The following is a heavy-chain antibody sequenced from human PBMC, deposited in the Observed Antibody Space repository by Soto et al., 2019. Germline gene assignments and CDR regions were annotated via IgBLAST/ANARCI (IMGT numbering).Heavy chain of an antibody. J-gene: IGHJ6*02. CDR1: GFTFSSYS. Sequence: GGSLRLSCAASGFTFSSYSMNWVRQAPGNGLEWVSYISSSSSTIYYADSVKGRFTISRDNAKNSLYLQMNSLRAEDTAVYYCARVRGNYYDSSGYYRSYYYYGMDVWGQGTTVTVSS. CDR2: ISSSSSTI. CDR3: ARVRGNYYDSSGYYRSYYYYGMDV. V-gene: IGHV3-48*01. D-gene: IGHD3-22*01.